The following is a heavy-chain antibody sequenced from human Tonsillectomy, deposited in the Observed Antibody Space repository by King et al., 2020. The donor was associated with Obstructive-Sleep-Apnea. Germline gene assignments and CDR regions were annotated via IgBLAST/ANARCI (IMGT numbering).Heavy chain of an antibody. J-gene: IGHJ4*02. CDR3: VKAPRYYYDRSGYLGFDY. D-gene: IGHD3-22*01. CDR2: ISSSGGST. CDR1: GFTFSSYA. V-gene: IGHV3-64D*09. Sequence: VQLVESGGGLVQPGGSLRLSCSASGFTFSSYAMHWVRQAPGKGLEYVSAISSSGGSTYYADSVKGRFTISRDHSKNTLSLQMSSLRAEATAVYYCVKAPRYYYDRSGYLGFDYWGQGTLVTVSS.